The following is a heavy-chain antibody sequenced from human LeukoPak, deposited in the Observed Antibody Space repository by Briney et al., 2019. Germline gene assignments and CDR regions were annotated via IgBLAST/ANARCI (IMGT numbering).Heavy chain of an antibody. Sequence: ASVKVSCKASGYTFTSYGISWVRQAPGQGLEWMGWISAYNGNTNYAQKLQGRVTITTDTSTSTAYMELRSLGSDDTAVYYCARAKLRYFDWLPFDIWGQGTMVTVSS. J-gene: IGHJ3*02. D-gene: IGHD3-9*01. V-gene: IGHV1-18*01. CDR1: GYTFTSYG. CDR2: ISAYNGNT. CDR3: ARAKLRYFDWLPFDI.